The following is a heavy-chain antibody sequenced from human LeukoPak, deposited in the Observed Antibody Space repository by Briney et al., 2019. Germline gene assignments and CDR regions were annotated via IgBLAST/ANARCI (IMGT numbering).Heavy chain of an antibody. V-gene: IGHV4-59*01. Sequence: SETLSLTCTVSDGSITNYDWGWVRQPPGKGLEFIGHAHYSETTNYNPSLRSRVTISIDTSKKHFFLKLKSVTAADTAVYYCATGYGDFRVEGRYFYSWGQGTLVTVSS. J-gene: IGHJ4*02. D-gene: IGHD4-17*01. CDR3: ATGYGDFRVEGRYFYS. CDR1: DGSITNYD. CDR2: AHYSETT.